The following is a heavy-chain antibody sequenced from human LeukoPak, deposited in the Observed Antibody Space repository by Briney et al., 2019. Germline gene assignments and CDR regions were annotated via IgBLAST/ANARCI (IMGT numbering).Heavy chain of an antibody. D-gene: IGHD4-17*01. CDR1: GGSISSYY. J-gene: IGHJ4*02. V-gene: IGHV4-59*01. CDR2: IYYSGST. Sequence: SETLSLTCTVSGGSISSYYWSWIRQPPGKGLEWIGYIYYSGSTNYNPSLKSRVTISVDTSKNQFSQKLSSVTAADTAVYYCARQSSAVTTRRIPTCFDYWGQGTLVTVSS. CDR3: ARQSSAVTTRRIPTCFDY.